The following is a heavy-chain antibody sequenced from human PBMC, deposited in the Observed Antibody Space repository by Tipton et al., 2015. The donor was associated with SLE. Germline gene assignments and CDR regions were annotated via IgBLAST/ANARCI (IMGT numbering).Heavy chain of an antibody. J-gene: IGHJ5*01. V-gene: IGHV3-53*01. CDR3: ARETGTYYSTWFDS. D-gene: IGHD1-26*01. CDR2: IYTGGST. Sequence: SLRLSCAASGFTVSSNYMSWVRQAPGKGLEWVSEIYTGGSTYYADSVKGRFTISRDNSKNTLYLQMNSLRAEDTAVYYCARETGTYYSTWFDSWGQGTLVTVSS. CDR1: GFTVSSNY.